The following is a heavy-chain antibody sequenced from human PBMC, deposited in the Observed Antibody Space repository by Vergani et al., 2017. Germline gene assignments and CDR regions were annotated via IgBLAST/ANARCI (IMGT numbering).Heavy chain of an antibody. CDR3: ARGLLRFLEWLGYYYYYMDF. Sequence: QVQLQQWGAGLLKPSETLSLTCAGYGGFLSGYYWSWIRKPPGKGLEWIGEINHSGSTNYNPSLKSRVTISVDTSKNQFSLKLSSVTSADTAVYYCARGLLRFLEWLGYYYYYMDFWGKGTTVTVSS. D-gene: IGHD3-3*01. J-gene: IGHJ6*03. CDR2: INHSGST. CDR1: GGFLSGYY. V-gene: IGHV4-34*01.